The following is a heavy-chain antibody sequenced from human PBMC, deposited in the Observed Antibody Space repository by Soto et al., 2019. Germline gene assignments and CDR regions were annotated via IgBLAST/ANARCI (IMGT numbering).Heavy chain of an antibody. CDR2: INSDGSST. D-gene: IGHD1-1*01. J-gene: IGHJ4*02. CDR3: ARATTNLFDY. V-gene: IGHV3-74*01. CDR1: GFTFSNYW. Sequence: EVQLEESGGGLVQPGGSLRLSCAASGFTFSNYWMHWVRQVPGKGLVWVSRINSDGSSTDHADSVKGRFTISRDNAKNTLYLQMNSLRAEDTAVYYCARATTNLFDYWGQATLVTVSS.